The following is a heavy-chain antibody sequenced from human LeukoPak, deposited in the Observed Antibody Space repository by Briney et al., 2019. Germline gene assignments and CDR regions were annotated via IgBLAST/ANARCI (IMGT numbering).Heavy chain of an antibody. Sequence: PGGSLRLSCAASGLTFTSYAMSWVRQTPGKGLEWVSGISGNGVRTYYADPVKGRFTISRDNSKNTLYLQMNSLRAEDTAVYYCAKDLYSGSYYFFNYWGQGTTVTVSS. V-gene: IGHV3-23*01. CDR3: AKDLYSGSYYFFNY. CDR2: ISGNGVRT. D-gene: IGHD1-26*01. CDR1: GLTFTSYA. J-gene: IGHJ4*03.